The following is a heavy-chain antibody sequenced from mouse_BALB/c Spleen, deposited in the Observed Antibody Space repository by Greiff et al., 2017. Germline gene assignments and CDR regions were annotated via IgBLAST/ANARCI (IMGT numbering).Heavy chain of an antibody. Sequence: VQLQQSGAELVRPGASLNLSSKALASPFPAYKMPWVKQTPVHGLEWIGAIHPGSGGTAYNQKFKGKATLTADKSSSTAYMELSSLTSEDSAVYYCTRTDYRYDSFAYWGQGTLVTVSA. CDR3: TRTDYRYDSFAY. V-gene: IGHV1-15*01. D-gene: IGHD2-14*01. CDR2: IHPGSGGT. J-gene: IGHJ3*01. CDR1: ASPFPAYK.